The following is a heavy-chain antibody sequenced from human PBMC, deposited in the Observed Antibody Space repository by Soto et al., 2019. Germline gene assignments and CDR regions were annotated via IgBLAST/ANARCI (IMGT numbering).Heavy chain of an antibody. D-gene: IGHD2-2*01. J-gene: IGHJ4*02. Sequence: ASVKVSCKASGYTFTSYGISWVRQAPGQGLEWMGWISAYNGNTNYAQKLQGRVTMTTDTSTSTAYMELRSLRSDDTAVYYCARDEGYCSSTSCRRFDYWGQGTLVTVSS. CDR2: ISAYNGNT. CDR3: ARDEGYCSSTSCRRFDY. CDR1: GYTFTSYG. V-gene: IGHV1-18*01.